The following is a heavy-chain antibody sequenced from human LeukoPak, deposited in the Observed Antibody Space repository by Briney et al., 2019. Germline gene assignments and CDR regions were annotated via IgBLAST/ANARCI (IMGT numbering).Heavy chain of an antibody. Sequence: GGSLRLSCAASGFTFSTYGMHWVRQAPDKGLEWVAFMSYDGNSEYYADSVKGRFTISRDNSKNTLYLQMNSLRAEDTALYFCAREGYGGNSRGDLDYWGQGTLVTVSS. CDR1: GFTFSTYG. J-gene: IGHJ4*02. V-gene: IGHV3-30*03. CDR3: AREGYGGNSRGDLDY. D-gene: IGHD4-23*01. CDR2: MSYDGNSE.